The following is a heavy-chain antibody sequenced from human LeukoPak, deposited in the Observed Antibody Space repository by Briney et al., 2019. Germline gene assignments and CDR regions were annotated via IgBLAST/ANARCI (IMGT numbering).Heavy chain of an antibody. Sequence: PGGSLRLSCAASGFTFSSYGMHWVRQAPGKGLEWVAVMSYDGSNKYYADSVKGRFTISRDNSKNTLYLQMNSLRAEDTAVYYCAKGDIVVGGYDYWGQGTLVTVSS. J-gene: IGHJ4*02. CDR2: MSYDGSNK. D-gene: IGHD2-15*01. CDR3: AKGDIVVGGYDY. CDR1: GFTFSSYG. V-gene: IGHV3-30*18.